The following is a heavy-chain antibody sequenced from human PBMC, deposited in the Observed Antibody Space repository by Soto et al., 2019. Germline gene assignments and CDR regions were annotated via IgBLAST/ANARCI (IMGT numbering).Heavy chain of an antibody. CDR1: GFSLSNARMG. CDR2: IFSNDEK. CDR3: ARMWAYSSGFGGFDY. D-gene: IGHD6-19*01. J-gene: IGHJ4*02. Sequence: SGPTLVNPTDTLTLTCTVSGFSLSNARMGVSWIRQPPGKALEWLAHIFSNDEKSYSTSLKSRLTISKDTSKSQVVLTMTNMDPVDTATYYCARMWAYSSGFGGFDYWGQGTLVTVSS. V-gene: IGHV2-26*01.